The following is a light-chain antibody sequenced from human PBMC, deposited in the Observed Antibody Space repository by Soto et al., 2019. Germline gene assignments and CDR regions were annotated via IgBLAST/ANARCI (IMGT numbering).Light chain of an antibody. J-gene: IGLJ1*01. CDR1: SSNIGPGYD. CDR3: QSYDSSLSGSV. Sequence: QSALTQPPSVSGAPGQRVTISCTASSSNIGPGYDVHWYQQPPATPPKLLIYSTTNPPPGVPAPFSGSSSGPPAPLSITGVQAWDEAYYFCQSYDSSLSGSVFGTGTKVT. V-gene: IGLV1-40*01. CDR2: STT.